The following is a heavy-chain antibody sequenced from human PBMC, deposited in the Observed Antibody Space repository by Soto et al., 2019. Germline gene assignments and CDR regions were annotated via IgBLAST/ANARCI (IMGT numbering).Heavy chain of an antibody. CDR3: ARGRPDLWLLDY. J-gene: IGHJ4*02. V-gene: IGHV1-3*01. CDR2: INAGNGNT. Sequence: EASVKVSCKASGYTFTSYAMHWVRQAPGQRLEWMGWINAGNGNTKYSQKFQGRVTITMDTSATTAYMELSSLRSEDTAVYYCARGRPDLWLLDYWGQGTLVTVSS. CDR1: GYTFTSYA. D-gene: IGHD3-22*01.